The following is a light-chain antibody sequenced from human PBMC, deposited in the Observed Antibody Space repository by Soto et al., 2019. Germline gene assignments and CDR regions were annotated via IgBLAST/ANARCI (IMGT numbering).Light chain of an antibody. CDR1: QTVTSSY. CDR2: GAS. CDR3: QQYGRSPLT. V-gene: IGKV3-20*01. J-gene: IGKJ4*01. Sequence: EIVLTQSPGTLSLSPGERATLSCRASQTVTSSYLAWYQQKPGQAPRLLIYGASSRAAGIPDRFSGIGSGTDFTLTISRLEPEDFAVYHCQQYGRSPLTFGGGTKVEIK.